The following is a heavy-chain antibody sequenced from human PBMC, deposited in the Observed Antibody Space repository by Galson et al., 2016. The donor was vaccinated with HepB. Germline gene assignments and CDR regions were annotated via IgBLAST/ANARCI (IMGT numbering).Heavy chain of an antibody. Sequence: SCKASGYSFTTYDINWVRQAPGQRLEWMGWINAGNGNTKYSQKFQARVIITRDTSASTAYMELSSLRAEDTAVYYCARYGQLWSFDYWGQGTLVTVSS. CDR2: INAGNGNT. J-gene: IGHJ4*02. D-gene: IGHD5-18*01. CDR3: ARYGQLWSFDY. CDR1: GYSFTTYD. V-gene: IGHV1-3*01.